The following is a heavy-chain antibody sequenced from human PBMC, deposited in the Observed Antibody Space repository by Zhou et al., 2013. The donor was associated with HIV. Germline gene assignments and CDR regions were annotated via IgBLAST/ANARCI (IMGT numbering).Heavy chain of an antibody. V-gene: IGHV4-59*11. J-gene: IGHJ4*02. Sequence: QVQLQESGPGLVKSSETLSLTCSVSGGSISSHYWSWIRQPPGKGLEWIGYIFYSGSTNYNPSLKSRVTLSVDTSKNQFSLKLSSVTAADTAVYYCARNFDWSGYYFDYWGQGTLVTVSP. CDR1: GGSISSHY. CDR2: IFYSGST. CDR3: ARNFDWSGYYFDY. D-gene: IGHD3-9*01.